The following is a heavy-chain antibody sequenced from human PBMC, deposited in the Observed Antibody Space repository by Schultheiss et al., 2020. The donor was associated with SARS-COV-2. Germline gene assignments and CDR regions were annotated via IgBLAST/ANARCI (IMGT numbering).Heavy chain of an antibody. CDR3: ARGSGSYYYGMDV. Sequence: SETLSLTCTVSGGSISSYYWSWIRQPPGKGLEWIGYIYYSGSTNYNPSLKSRVTISVDTSKNQFSLQLNSVTPEDTAVYYCARGSGSYYYGMDVWGQGTTVTVSS. J-gene: IGHJ6*02. CDR2: IYYSGST. V-gene: IGHV4-59*12. D-gene: IGHD1-26*01. CDR1: GGSISSYY.